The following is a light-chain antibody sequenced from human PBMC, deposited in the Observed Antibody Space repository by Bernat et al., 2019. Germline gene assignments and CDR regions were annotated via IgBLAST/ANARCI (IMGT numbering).Light chain of an antibody. CDR3: SSYTSSSTLV. J-gene: IGLJ3*02. CDR2: DVR. CDR1: SGDVGGYNY. V-gene: IGLV2-14*03. Sequence: QSALTQPASVSGSPGQSITISCTGTSGDVGGYNYVSWYQQHPGRAPKLMIYDVRDRPSGISNRFSGSKSGNTASLTISGLLDEDEADYYCSSYTSSSTLVFGGGTRLTVL.